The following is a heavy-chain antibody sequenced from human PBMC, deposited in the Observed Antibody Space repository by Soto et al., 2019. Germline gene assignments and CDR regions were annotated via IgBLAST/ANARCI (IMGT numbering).Heavy chain of an antibody. CDR1: GYSFTNYW. CDR2: IYPGDSDT. D-gene: IGHD6-13*01. Sequence: ESLKISCKATGYSFTNYWIGWVRQMPGKGLEWMGTIYPGDSDTRYGPAFEGQVTISADKSITTAYLQWSSLKASDTAMYYCARPISRSWYDTDAFDIWGQGTMVTVSS. V-gene: IGHV5-51*01. J-gene: IGHJ3*02. CDR3: ARPISRSWYDTDAFDI.